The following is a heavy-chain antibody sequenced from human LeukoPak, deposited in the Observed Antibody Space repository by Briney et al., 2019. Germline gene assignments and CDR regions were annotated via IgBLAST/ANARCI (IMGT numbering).Heavy chain of an antibody. CDR2: IYYSGST. CDR1: GVSISSCY. V-gene: IGHV4-59*01. CDR3: ARGSGDSSGYPKWGYYYYGMDV. J-gene: IGHJ6*02. D-gene: IGHD3-22*01. Sequence: SETLSLTCTVSGVSISSCYWSWLRQPPGKGLEWIGYIYYSGSTNYNPSLKSRVTISVDTSKNQFSLKLSSVTAADTAVYYCARGSGDSSGYPKWGYYYYGMDVWGQGTTVTVSS.